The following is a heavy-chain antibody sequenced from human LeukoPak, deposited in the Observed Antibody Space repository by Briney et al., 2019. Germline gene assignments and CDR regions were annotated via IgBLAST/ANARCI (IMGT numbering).Heavy chain of an antibody. D-gene: IGHD1-1*01. V-gene: IGHV4-30-4*01. CDR2: IYYSGST. Sequence: SETLSLTCTVSGGSISSGDYYWSWIRQPPGKGLEWIGYIYYSGSTYFNPSLKSRATISVDTSKNQFSLKLSSVTAADTAVYYCARDHNWNDGGNWFDPWGQGTLVTVSS. CDR1: GGSISSGDYY. J-gene: IGHJ5*02. CDR3: ARDHNWNDGGNWFDP.